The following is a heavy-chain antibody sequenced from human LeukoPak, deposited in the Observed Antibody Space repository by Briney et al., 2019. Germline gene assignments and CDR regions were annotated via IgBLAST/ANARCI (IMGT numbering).Heavy chain of an antibody. D-gene: IGHD3-10*01. CDR2: IWDDGNNK. Sequence: GGSLRLSCAASGFSFSNHGMHWVRQAPGKRLEWVAVIWDDGNNKRYANSVNGRFTISRDNSENTLYLQMNGLTAEDTAMYYCARDSYQDYYGRFDPWGQGTLVIVSS. J-gene: IGHJ5*02. CDR3: ARDSYQDYYGRFDP. CDR1: GFSFSNHG. V-gene: IGHV3-33*01.